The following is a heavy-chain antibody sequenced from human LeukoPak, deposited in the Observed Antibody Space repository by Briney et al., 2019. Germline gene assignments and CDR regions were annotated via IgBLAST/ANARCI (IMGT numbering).Heavy chain of an antibody. J-gene: IGHJ4*02. CDR3: AKEESDYDIWSGPDFDY. CDR2: ISGSGGST. Sequence: GGSLRLSCAASGFTFSSYAMSWVRQAPGKGLEWVSAISGSGGSTYYADSVKGRFTISRDNSKNTLYLQMNSLRAEDTAVYYCAKEESDYDIWSGPDFDYWGQGTLVTVSS. V-gene: IGHV3-23*01. CDR1: GFTFSSYA. D-gene: IGHD3-3*01.